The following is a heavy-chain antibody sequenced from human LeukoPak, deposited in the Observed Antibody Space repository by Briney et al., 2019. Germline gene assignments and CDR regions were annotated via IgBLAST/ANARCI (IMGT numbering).Heavy chain of an antibody. CDR1: GFAFSTYA. CDR2: ISGSGGST. CDR3: AKGLSGSGWPRPVDY. D-gene: IGHD6-19*01. J-gene: IGHJ4*02. Sequence: GGSLSLSCAASGFAFSTYAISWVRQVQGKGLEWVSAISGSGGSTYYADSVKVRFTISRDNSKNTLYLLMNSLRAEDTAVYYCAKGLSGSGWPRPVDYWGQGTLVTVSS. V-gene: IGHV3-23*01.